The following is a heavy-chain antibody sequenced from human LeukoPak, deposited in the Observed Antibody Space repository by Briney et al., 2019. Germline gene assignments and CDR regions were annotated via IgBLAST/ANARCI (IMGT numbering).Heavy chain of an antibody. J-gene: IGHJ3*02. CDR2: FDPEDGET. Sequence: ASVKVSCKVSGYTLTELSMHWVRQAPGKGLEWMGGFDPEDGETICAQKFQGRVTMTEDTSTDTAYMELSSLRSEDTGVYYCATSNPGGAFDIWGQGTMVTVSS. CDR3: ATSNPGGAFDI. V-gene: IGHV1-24*01. CDR1: GYTLTELS. D-gene: IGHD4-11*01.